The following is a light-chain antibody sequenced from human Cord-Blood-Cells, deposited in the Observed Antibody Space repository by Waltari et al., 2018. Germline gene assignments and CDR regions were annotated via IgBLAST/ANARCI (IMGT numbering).Light chain of an antibody. Sequence: DIQMTQSPYSLSASVGDSVTITCRASQSISSYLNWYQQKPGKSPKLLIYAASSLQSGVPSRFSGSGSGTDFTLTISSLQPEDFATYYCQQSYSTPRTFGQGTKLEIK. CDR2: AAS. V-gene: IGKV1-39*01. CDR1: QSISSY. J-gene: IGKJ2*01. CDR3: QQSYSTPRT.